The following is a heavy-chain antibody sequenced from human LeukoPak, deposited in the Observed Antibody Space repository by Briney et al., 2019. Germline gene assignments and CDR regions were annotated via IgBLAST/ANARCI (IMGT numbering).Heavy chain of an antibody. J-gene: IGHJ4*02. V-gene: IGHV4-39*01. Sequence: SETVSLTCTVSGGSISSSSYFWGWIRQPPGKGLEWIGSISYSGSTYYNPSLKSRVTISVGTSKNQFSLKLNSVTAADTAAYYCARSVNIVVEYYFDYWGQGTLVTVSS. CDR2: ISYSGST. D-gene: IGHD2-15*01. CDR1: GGSISSSSYF. CDR3: ARSVNIVVEYYFDY.